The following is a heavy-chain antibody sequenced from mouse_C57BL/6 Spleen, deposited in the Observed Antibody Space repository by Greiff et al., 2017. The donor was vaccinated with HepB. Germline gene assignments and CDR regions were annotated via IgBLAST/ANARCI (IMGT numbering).Heavy chain of an antibody. Sequence: EVKVVESGGGLVQPGGSMKLSCVASGFTFSNYWMNWVRQSPEKGLEWVAQIRLKSDNYATHYAESVKGRFTISRDDSKSSVYLQMNNLRAEDTGIYYCSLITTVVANPYYFDYWGQGTTLTVSS. V-gene: IGHV6-3*01. CDR3: SLITTVVANPYYFDY. CDR1: GFTFSNYW. J-gene: IGHJ2*01. CDR2: IRLKSDNYAT. D-gene: IGHD1-1*01.